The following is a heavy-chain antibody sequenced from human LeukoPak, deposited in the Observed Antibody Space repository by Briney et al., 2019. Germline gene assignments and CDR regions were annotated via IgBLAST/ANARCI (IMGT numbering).Heavy chain of an antibody. CDR3: ARHFYGSGSYYKTNWFDP. J-gene: IGHJ5*02. CDR2: IYYSGST. CDR1: GGSISSSSYY. D-gene: IGHD3-10*01. Sequence: SETLSLTCTVSGGSISSSSYYWGWIRQPPGKGLEWIGSIYYSGSTYYNPSLKSRVTISVDTSKNQFSLKLSSVTAADTAVYYCARHFYGSGSYYKTNWFDPWGQGTLVTVSS. V-gene: IGHV4-39*01.